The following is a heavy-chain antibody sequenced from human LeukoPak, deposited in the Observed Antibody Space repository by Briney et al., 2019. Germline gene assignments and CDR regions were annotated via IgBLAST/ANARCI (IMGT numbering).Heavy chain of an antibody. CDR2: IYYSGGT. J-gene: IGHJ5*02. Sequence: PSETLSLTCTVSGGSISSYYWSWIRQHPGKGLEWIGYIYYSGGTYYNPSLKSRVTISVDTSKNQFSLKLSSVTAADTAVYYCARAGILYHLHWFDPWGQGTLVTVSS. CDR3: ARAGILYHLHWFDP. D-gene: IGHD2-8*01. V-gene: IGHV4-59*06. CDR1: GGSISSYY.